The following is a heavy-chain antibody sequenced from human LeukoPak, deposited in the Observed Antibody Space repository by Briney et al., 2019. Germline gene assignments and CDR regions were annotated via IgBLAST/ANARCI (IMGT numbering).Heavy chain of an antibody. D-gene: IGHD3-10*01. CDR2: IYHSGST. V-gene: IGHV4-4*02. CDR1: GGSISSSNW. Sequence: SETLSLTCAVSGGSISSSNWWSWVRQPPGKGLEWIGEIYHSGSTNYNPSLKSRVTISVDKSKNQFSLKLSSVTAADTAVYYCATRTGGSYYGSGSYLPYWGQGTLVTVSS. J-gene: IGHJ4*02. CDR3: ATRTGGSYYGSGSYLPY.